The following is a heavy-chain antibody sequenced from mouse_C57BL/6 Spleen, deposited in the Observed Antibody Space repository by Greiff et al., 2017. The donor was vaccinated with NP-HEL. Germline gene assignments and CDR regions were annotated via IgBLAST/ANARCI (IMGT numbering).Heavy chain of an antibody. CDR2: INPSSGYT. Sequence: QVQLQQSGAELAKPGASVKLSCKASGYTFTSYWMHWVKQRPGQGLEWIGYINPSSGYTKYNQKFKDKATLTADKSSSTAYMQLSSLTYEDSAVYYCARRGFIATVVATDWYFDVWGTGTTVTVSS. J-gene: IGHJ1*03. D-gene: IGHD1-1*01. V-gene: IGHV1-7*01. CDR3: ARRGFIATVVATDWYFDV. CDR1: GYTFTSYW.